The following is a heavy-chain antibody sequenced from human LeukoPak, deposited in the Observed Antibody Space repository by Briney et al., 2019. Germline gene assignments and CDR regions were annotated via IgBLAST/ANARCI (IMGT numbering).Heavy chain of an antibody. V-gene: IGHV3-23*01. CDR1: GFTFSSYA. D-gene: IGHD2-15*01. CDR3: AKGHRESSYSPGDY. Sequence: PGGSLRLSCAASGFTFSSYAMSWVRQAPGKGLEWVSSVSQRGDNTYYADSVKGRFTISRDNSKNTLYLQMNSLRADDTAIYHCAKGHRESSYSPGDYWGQGALVTVSS. J-gene: IGHJ4*02. CDR2: VSQRGDNT.